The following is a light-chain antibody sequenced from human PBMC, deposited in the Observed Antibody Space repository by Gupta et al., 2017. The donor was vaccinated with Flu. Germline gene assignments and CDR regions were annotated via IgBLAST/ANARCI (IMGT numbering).Light chain of an antibody. CDR1: IIGGKY. J-gene: IGLJ2*01. CDR3: QVWDSYSDHHVL. V-gene: IGLV3-21*02. Sequence: SSVLTQPPSVSVAPGQTATITCEGTIIGGKYVHWYHQKPGQAPVLVVYNDRDRPSRIPQRFSGSNSGNTATLTISGVEVGDEADYYCQVWDSYSDHHVLFGGGTKLTVL. CDR2: NDR.